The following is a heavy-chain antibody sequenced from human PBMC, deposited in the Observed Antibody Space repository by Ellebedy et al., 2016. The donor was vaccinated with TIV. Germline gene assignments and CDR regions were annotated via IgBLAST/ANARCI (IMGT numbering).Heavy chain of an antibody. V-gene: IGHV4-39*01. D-gene: IGHD3-10*01. CDR2: IYYSGST. Sequence: SETLSLTCTVSGGSISSSSYYWGWIRQPPGKGLEWIGSIYYSGSTYYNPSLKSRVTISVDTSTNQFSLKLSSVTAADTALYYCARQLVPHDYGSGCYFYYWGQGTLVTVSS. CDR1: GGSISSSSYY. CDR3: ARQLVPHDYGSGCYFYY. J-gene: IGHJ4*02.